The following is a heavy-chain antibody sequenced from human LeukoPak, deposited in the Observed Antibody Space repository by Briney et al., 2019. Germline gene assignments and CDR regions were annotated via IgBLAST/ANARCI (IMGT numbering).Heavy chain of an antibody. V-gene: IGHV4-39*01. D-gene: IGHD3-22*01. J-gene: IGHJ3*02. CDR1: GGSISSSTHY. CDR3: ARNETSGYFDI. Sequence: SETLSLTCTVSGGSISSSTHYWGWIRQSPGKGLEWIGSMYNSGSISYNPSLRSRVTITVDTSKNQLSLNFNSVTAADTALYFCARNETSGYFDIWGQGTMVTVSS. CDR2: MYNSGSI.